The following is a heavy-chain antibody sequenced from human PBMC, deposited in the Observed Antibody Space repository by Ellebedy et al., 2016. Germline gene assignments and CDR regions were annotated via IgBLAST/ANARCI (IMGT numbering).Heavy chain of an antibody. Sequence: GGSLRLSXAASGFTFSNYAMSWVRQAPGKGLEWVSSFGSSDERTYYADSVKGRFTISRDDPKSTLYLQMNNLRAEDTAVYYCAKDRDDAGDFVFDSWGQGTLVTVSS. D-gene: IGHD4-17*01. J-gene: IGHJ4*02. CDR2: FGSSDERT. CDR1: GFTFSNYA. CDR3: AKDRDDAGDFVFDS. V-gene: IGHV3-23*01.